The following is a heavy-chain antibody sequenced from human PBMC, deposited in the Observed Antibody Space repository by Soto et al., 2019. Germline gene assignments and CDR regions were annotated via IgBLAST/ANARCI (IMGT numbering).Heavy chain of an antibody. D-gene: IGHD3-3*01. CDR2: IIPIFGTA. Sequence: GASVKVSCKASGGTFSSYAISWVRQAPGQGLEWMGGIIPIFGTANYAQKFQGRVTITADKSTSTAYMELSSLRSEDTAVYYCARDPERSILSGMDVWGQGTTVTVYS. CDR1: GGTFSSYA. CDR3: ARDPERSILSGMDV. V-gene: IGHV1-69*06. J-gene: IGHJ6*02.